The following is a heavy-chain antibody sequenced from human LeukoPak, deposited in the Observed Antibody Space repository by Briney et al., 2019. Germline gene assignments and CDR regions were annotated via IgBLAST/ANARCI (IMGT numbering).Heavy chain of an antibody. CDR1: GGSISSHY. J-gene: IGHJ3*01. CDR3: ARDDYGVFDAFDL. Sequence: SETLSLTCTVSGGSISSHYWSWIRQPPGKGLEWIGYIYNSGSTNYNPSLKSRVTISLDTSKNQFSLHLTSVTAADTAVYFCARDDYGVFDAFDLWRQGRVDTVSS. V-gene: IGHV4-59*08. CDR2: IYNSGST. D-gene: IGHD3-16*01.